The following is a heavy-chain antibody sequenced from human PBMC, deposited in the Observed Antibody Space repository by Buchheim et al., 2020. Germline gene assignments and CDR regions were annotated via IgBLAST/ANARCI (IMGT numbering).Heavy chain of an antibody. CDR1: GGSVSSSSYY. V-gene: IGHV4-39*01. CDR2: IYYSGTT. CDR3: ARWADYGGKRHFDY. J-gene: IGHJ4*02. D-gene: IGHD4-23*01. Sequence: QLQLQESGPGLVKPSETLSLTCTVSGGSVSSSSYYWGWIRQPPGKGLEWIGSIYYSGTTYYNPSLKSRVTISVDPSQNQFSLKLNSVTAADTALYYCARWADYGGKRHFDYWGQGTL.